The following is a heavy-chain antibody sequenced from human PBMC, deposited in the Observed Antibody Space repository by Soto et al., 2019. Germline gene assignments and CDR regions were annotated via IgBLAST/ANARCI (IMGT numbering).Heavy chain of an antibody. CDR2: IYYSGST. D-gene: IGHD4-17*01. CDR1: GGSISSGGYY. V-gene: IGHV4-31*03. Sequence: QVQLQESGPGLVKPSQTLSLTCTVSGGSISSGGYYWSWIRQHPGKGLAWIGYIYYSGSTYYNPSLKRRVTISVDTSKNQFSLKLSSVTAADTAGYYCARRTKRYHDYGDYYAFDIWGQGTMVTVSS. CDR3: ARRTKRYHDYGDYYAFDI. J-gene: IGHJ3*02.